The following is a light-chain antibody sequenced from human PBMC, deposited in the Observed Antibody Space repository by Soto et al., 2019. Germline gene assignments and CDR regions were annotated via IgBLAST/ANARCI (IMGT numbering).Light chain of an antibody. CDR3: QQYKTWSLIT. J-gene: IGKJ5*01. Sequence: EIVMTQSPATLSVSPGDTATLSCRASQSIGSNVGWYQQKPGQAPRLLIYGASTMATGISSRFSGSGSGTEFTLTISSLQSEDLAVYYCQQYKTWSLITFGQGTRLEIK. CDR2: GAS. V-gene: IGKV3-15*01. CDR1: QSIGSN.